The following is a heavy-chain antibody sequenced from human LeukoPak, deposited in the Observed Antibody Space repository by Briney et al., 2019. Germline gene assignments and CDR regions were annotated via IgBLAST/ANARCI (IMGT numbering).Heavy chain of an antibody. CDR3: ARARYGGSSERYFDL. V-gene: IGHV4-59*01. Sequence: SETLSLTCAVSGASISSYYWSWIRRPPGKGLEWIAFIYYSGSTKYNPSLKSRVTISVDTSKNQFSLKLSSVTAADTAVYYCARARYGGSSERYFDLWGRGTLVTVSS. J-gene: IGHJ2*01. CDR1: GASISSYY. CDR2: IYYSGST. D-gene: IGHD4-23*01.